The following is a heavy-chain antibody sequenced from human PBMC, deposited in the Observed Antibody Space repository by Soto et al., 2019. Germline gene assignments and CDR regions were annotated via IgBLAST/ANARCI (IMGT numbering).Heavy chain of an antibody. CDR3: ARQTSRSYYYYGMDV. J-gene: IGHJ6*02. Sequence: GESLKISCKGSGYSFTSYWISWVRQMPGKGLEWMGRIDPSDSYTNYSPSFQGHVTISADKSISTAYLQWSSLKASDTAMYYCARQTSRSYYYYGMDVWGQGTTVTVSS. CDR2: IDPSDSYT. CDR1: GYSFTSYW. V-gene: IGHV5-10-1*01. D-gene: IGHD4-17*01.